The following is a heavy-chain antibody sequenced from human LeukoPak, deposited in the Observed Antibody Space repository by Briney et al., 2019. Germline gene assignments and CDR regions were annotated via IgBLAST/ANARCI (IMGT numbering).Heavy chain of an antibody. CDR1: GVSISSYH. D-gene: IGHD3-3*01. J-gene: IGHJ6*02. V-gene: IGHV4-59*01. CDR3: TRSLGVVIHGGMDV. CDR2: IYYTGNT. Sequence: SETLSLTCTVSGVSISSYHWSWIRQPPGEGPEWIGRIYYTGNTNYNPSLKSRVTISLDTSKNQFSLKLTSVTAADTAVYYCTRSLGVVIHGGMDVWGQGTTVTVSS.